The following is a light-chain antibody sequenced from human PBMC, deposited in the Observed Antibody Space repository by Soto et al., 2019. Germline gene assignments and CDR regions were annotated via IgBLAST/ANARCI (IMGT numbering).Light chain of an antibody. CDR3: CLYIGATTYV. CDR2: EGH. J-gene: IGLJ1*01. CDR1: SGFVGSFSL. V-gene: IGLV2-23*01. Sequence: QSALAQPASVSGSPGQSITISCTGTSGFVGSFSLVSWYQHHPGKATKVMISEGHRRPSGVPDRFSGSTSVNSASLTISGLQADDEADYYCCLYIGATTYVFGTGTKVTVL.